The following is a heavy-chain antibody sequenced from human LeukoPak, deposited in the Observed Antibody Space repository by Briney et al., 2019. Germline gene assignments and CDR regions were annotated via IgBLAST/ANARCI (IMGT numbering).Heavy chain of an antibody. V-gene: IGHV3-11*01. J-gene: IGHJ4*02. CDR1: GFTFSDYY. D-gene: IGHD3-22*01. CDR3: ARAANGYYDTNYDY. CDR2: ISSSGSTI. Sequence: GGSLRLSRAASGFTFSDYYMSWIRQAPGKGLEWVSYISSSGSTIYYADSVKGRFTISRDNAKNSLYLQMNSLRAEDTAVYYCARAANGYYDTNYDYWGQGTLVTVSS.